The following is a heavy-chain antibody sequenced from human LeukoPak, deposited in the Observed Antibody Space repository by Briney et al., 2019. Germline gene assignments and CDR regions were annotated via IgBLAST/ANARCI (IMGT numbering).Heavy chain of an antibody. J-gene: IGHJ4*02. CDR3: ARSIVVVVAATLNDY. CDR1: GFTFSDYY. CDR2: ISSSGSTI. Sequence: GGSLRLSCAASGFTFSDYYMSWIRQAPGKGLEWVSYISSSGSTIYYADSVKGRFTISRDNAKNSLYLQMNSLRAEDTAVYYCARSIVVVVAATLNDYWGQGTLVTVSS. V-gene: IGHV3-11*01. D-gene: IGHD2-15*01.